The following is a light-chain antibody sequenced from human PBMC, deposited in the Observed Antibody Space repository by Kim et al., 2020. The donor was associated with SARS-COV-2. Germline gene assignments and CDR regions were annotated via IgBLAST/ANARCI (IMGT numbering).Light chain of an antibody. CDR3: QQYGSAPYT. J-gene: IGKJ2*01. V-gene: IGKV3-20*01. CDR1: QIVSSSY. Sequence: EIVLTQSPGTLSLSPGERATLSCRASQIVSSSYLAWYQQKPGQAPRLLIYGASSRATGIPDRFSGRRSGTGFTLIISRLEPEDFAVYYCQQYGSAPYTFGQGTKVVI. CDR2: GAS.